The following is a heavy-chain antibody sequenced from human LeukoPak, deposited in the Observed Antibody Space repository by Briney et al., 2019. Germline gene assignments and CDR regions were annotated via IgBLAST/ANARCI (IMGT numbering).Heavy chain of an antibody. CDR1: GFILSSNY. Sequence: GGSVRLSCAASGFILSSNYMSWVRQAPGKALEGVSVIYTGASTYYADCVNGRFTISRDNSKNTLYLQMNSLRAEDTAVYYCARGSSNRGFDYWGQGTRVTVSS. V-gene: IGHV3-66*01. CDR3: ARGSSNRGFDY. J-gene: IGHJ4*02. CDR2: IYTGAST. D-gene: IGHD2/OR15-2a*01.